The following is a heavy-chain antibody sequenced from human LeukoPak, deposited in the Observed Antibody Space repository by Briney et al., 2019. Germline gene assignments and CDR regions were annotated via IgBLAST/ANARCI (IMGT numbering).Heavy chain of an antibody. Sequence: GASVKVSCKVSGYTLTELSMHWVRQAPGKGLEWMGGFDPEDGETIYAQKFQGRVTMTEDTSTDTAYMELSSLRSEDTAVYYCATSDADYDLYCMDVWGKGTTVTVSS. D-gene: IGHD3-16*01. J-gene: IGHJ6*03. CDR2: FDPEDGET. CDR1: GYTLTELS. V-gene: IGHV1-24*01. CDR3: ATSDADYDLYCMDV.